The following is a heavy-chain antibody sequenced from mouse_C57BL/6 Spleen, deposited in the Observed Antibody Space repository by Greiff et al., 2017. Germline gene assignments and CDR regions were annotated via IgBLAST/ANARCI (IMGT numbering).Heavy chain of an antibody. J-gene: IGHJ3*01. CDR2: FYPGSGSI. CDR3: ARHEDDGWGFAY. V-gene: IGHV1-62-2*01. CDR1: GYTFTEYT. Sequence: VKLMESGAELVKPGASVKLSCKASGYTFTEYTIHWVKQRSGQGLEWIGWFYPGSGSIKYNEKFKDKATLTADKSSSTVYMELSRLTSEDSAVYFCARHEDDGWGFAYWGQGTLVTVSA. D-gene: IGHD2-3*01.